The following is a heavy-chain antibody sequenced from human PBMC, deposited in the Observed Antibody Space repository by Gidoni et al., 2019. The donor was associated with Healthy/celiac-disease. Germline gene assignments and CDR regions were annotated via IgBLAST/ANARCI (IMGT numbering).Heavy chain of an antibody. V-gene: IGHV3-23*01. CDR1: GFTFSSYA. Sequence: EVQLLESGGGLVQPGGSLRLSCAASGFTFSSYAMSWVRQAPGKGLEWVSASSGSGGSTYYADSVKGRFTISRDNSKNTLYLQRNSLRAEDTAVYYCAKVSEEMATGYYYYGMDVWGQGTTVTVSS. J-gene: IGHJ6*02. D-gene: IGHD5-12*01. CDR2: SSGSGGST. CDR3: AKVSEEMATGYYYYGMDV.